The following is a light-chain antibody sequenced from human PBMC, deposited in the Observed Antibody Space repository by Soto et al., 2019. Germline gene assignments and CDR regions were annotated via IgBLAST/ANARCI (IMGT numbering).Light chain of an antibody. J-gene: IGLJ1*01. CDR3: CSYAGSSTYG. CDR2: EVS. V-gene: IGLV2-23*02. Sequence: QSALTQPASVSGSPGQSITISCTGTSSDVGSYNLVSWYQQHPGKAPKLMIYEVSKRPSGVSNRFSGSKSGNTASLTISGLQAEDEADYCCCSYAGSSTYGFGSGTKVTVL. CDR1: SSDVGSYNL.